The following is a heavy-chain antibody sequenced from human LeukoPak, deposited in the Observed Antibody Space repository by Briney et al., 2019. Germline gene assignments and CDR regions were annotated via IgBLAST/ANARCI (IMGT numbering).Heavy chain of an antibody. CDR2: IYYSGST. J-gene: IGHJ4*02. Sequence: PSETLSLTCTVSGGSISNSYWSWIRQPPGKGLEWIGYIYYSGSTNYNPSLKSRVTISVDTSKNQFSLKLSSVTAADTAVYYCARWVVGAKGAFDYWGQGTLVTVSS. D-gene: IGHD1-26*01. CDR1: GGSISNSY. CDR3: ARWVVGAKGAFDY. V-gene: IGHV4-59*08.